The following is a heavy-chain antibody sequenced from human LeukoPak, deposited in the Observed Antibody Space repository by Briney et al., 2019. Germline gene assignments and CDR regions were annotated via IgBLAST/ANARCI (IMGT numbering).Heavy chain of an antibody. CDR2: IYYSGST. CDR3: ARDRVDYYYGMDV. CDR1: GGSISSYY. Sequence: PSETLSLTCTVSGGSISSYYWSWIRQPPGKGLEWIGYIYYSGSTNYNPSLKSRVTISVDTSKNQFSLKLSSVTAAGTAVYYCARDRVDYYYGMDVWGQGTTVTVSS. D-gene: IGHD2-15*01. J-gene: IGHJ6*02. V-gene: IGHV4-59*01.